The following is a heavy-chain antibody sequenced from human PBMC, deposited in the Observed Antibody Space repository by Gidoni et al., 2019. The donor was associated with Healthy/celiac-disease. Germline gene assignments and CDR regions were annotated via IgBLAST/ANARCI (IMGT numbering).Heavy chain of an antibody. V-gene: IGHV3-13*01. CDR1: GFTFSSYD. J-gene: IGHJ2*01. CDR2: IGTAGDT. CDR3: ARTGPTGYWYFDL. D-gene: IGHD4-17*01. Sequence: EVQLVESGGGLVQPGGSLRLSCAASGFTFSSYDMHWVRQATGKGLEWVSAIGTAGDTYYPGSVKGRFTISRENAKNSLYLQMNSLRAGDTAVYYCARTGPTGYWYFDLWGRGTLVTVSS.